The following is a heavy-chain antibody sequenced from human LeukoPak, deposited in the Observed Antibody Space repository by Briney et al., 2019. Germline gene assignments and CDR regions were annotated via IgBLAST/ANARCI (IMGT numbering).Heavy chain of an antibody. D-gene: IGHD2-15*01. V-gene: IGHV4-39*01. CDR1: GGSISSSSYY. Sequence: SETLSLTCTVSGGSISSSSYYWGWIRQPPGKGLEWIGSIYYSGSTYYNPSLKSRVTISVDTSKNQFSLKLSSVTAADTAVYYCASRYCSGGSCSWKNWFDPWGQGTLVTVSS. CDR2: IYYSGST. CDR3: ASRYCSGGSCSWKNWFDP. J-gene: IGHJ5*02.